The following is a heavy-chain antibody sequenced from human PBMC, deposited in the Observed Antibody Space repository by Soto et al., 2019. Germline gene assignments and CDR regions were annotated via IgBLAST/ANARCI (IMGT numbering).Heavy chain of an antibody. D-gene: IGHD3-22*01. CDR3: AREYYYDSSGYYLFGY. V-gene: IGHV3-30-3*01. CDR1: GFTFSSYA. J-gene: IGHJ4*02. CDR2: ISYDGSNK. Sequence: GGSLRLSCAASGFTFSSYAMHWVRQAPGKGLEWVAVISYDGSNKYYADSGKGRFTISRDNSKNTLYLQMNSLRAEDTAVYYCAREYYYDSSGYYLFGYWGQGTLVTVSS.